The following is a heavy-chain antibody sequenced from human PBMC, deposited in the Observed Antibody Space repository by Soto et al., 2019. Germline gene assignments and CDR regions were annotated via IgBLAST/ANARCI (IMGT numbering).Heavy chain of an antibody. D-gene: IGHD6-13*01. CDR3: VRRHVSATGIDWSDP. CDR2: INAANGDT. J-gene: IGHJ5*02. V-gene: IGHV1-3*01. Sequence: ASVKVSCKASGYTFTSYGIHWVRQAPGQRLEWMGWINAANGDTKYSPKFQGRVTITRDTSASTAYMELSSLRSEDTAVYYCVRRHVSATGIDWSDPWGQGTLVTVSS. CDR1: GYTFTSYG.